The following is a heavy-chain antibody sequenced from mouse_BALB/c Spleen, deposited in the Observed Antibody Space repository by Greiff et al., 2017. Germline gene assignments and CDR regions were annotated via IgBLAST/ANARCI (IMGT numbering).Heavy chain of an antibody. D-gene: IGHD1-2*01. CDR1: GYSITSGYY. J-gene: IGHJ2*01. V-gene: IGHV3-6*02. CDR3: ARENYGYVNFDY. Sequence: EVKLMESGPGLVKPSQSLSLTCSVTGYSITSGYYWNWIRQFPGNKLEWMGYISYDGSNNYNPSLKNRISITRDTSKNQFFLKLNSVTTEDTATYYCARENYGYVNFDYWGQGTTLTVSS. CDR2: ISYDGSN.